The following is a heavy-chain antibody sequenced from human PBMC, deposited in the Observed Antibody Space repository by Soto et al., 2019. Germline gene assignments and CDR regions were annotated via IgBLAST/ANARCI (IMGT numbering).Heavy chain of an antibody. V-gene: IGHV1-8*01. D-gene: IGHD6-19*01. Sequence: GASLKVSCKASGYTFNSYDINWVRQATGQGLEWMGWMNPNSGNTGYAQKFQGRVTMTRNTSISTAYMELSSVTAADTAVYYCARGIRRAVAGTAWFDPWGQGTLVTVSS. J-gene: IGHJ5*02. CDR1: GYTFNSYD. CDR3: ARGIRRAVAGTAWFDP. CDR2: MNPNSGNT.